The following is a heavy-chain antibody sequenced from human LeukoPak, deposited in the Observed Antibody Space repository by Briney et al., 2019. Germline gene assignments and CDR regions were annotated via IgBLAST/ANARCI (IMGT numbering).Heavy chain of an antibody. D-gene: IGHD3-3*01. V-gene: IGHV3-53*01. CDR2: IYSGGST. Sequence: GGSLGLSCAASGFTVSSNYMSWVRQAPGKGLEWVSVIYSGGSTYYADSVKGRFTISRDNSKNTLYLQMNSLRAEDTAVYYCARVAYYDFWSGYYTHWGYYYYMDVWGKGTTVTVSS. CDR1: GFTVSSNY. J-gene: IGHJ6*03. CDR3: ARVAYYDFWSGYYTHWGYYYYMDV.